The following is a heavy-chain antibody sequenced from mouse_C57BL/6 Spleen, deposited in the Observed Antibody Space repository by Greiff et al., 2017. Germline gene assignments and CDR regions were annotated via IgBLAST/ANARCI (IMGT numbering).Heavy chain of an antibody. CDR3: ASREYFDV. CDR1: GYTFTSYW. CDR2: IDPSDSET. D-gene: IGHD3-3*01. J-gene: IGHJ1*03. Sequence: QVQLKESGAELVRPGSSVKLSCKASGYTFTSYWMHWVKQRPIQGLEWIGNIDPSDSETHYNQKFKDKATLTVDKSSSTAYMQLSSLTSEDSAVYYCASREYFDVWGTGTTVTVSS. V-gene: IGHV1-52*01.